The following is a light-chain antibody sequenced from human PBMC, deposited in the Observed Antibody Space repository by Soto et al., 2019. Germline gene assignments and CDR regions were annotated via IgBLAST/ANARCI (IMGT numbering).Light chain of an antibody. J-gene: IGLJ1*01. V-gene: IGLV2-14*01. CDR2: GVT. Sequence: QSALTQPASVSGSPGQSITISCTGRGSDIGAYNYVSWYQQHPGRAPKLLIHGVTRRPSGVSSRFSASKSAYTASLTISGLQAEDEANYFCSSFTTSYFYVFGPGTKVTVL. CDR3: SSFTTSYFYV. CDR1: GSDIGAYNY.